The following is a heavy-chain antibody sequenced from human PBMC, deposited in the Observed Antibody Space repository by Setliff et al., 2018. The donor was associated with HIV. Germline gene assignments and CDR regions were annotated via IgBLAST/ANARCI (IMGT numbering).Heavy chain of an antibody. CDR1: GYSFTNYD. CDR2: MNPKSGKT. D-gene: IGHD3-3*01. J-gene: IGHJ6*03. Sequence: ASVKVSCKASGYSFTNYDINWVRQATGQGLEWMGWMNPKSGKTGYAQKFQGRVTITRNTSISTVYMDLDSLRSDDAAVYYCARGFYDFFYNYYMDVWGKGTTATVSS. V-gene: IGHV1-8*03. CDR3: ARGFYDFFYNYYMDV.